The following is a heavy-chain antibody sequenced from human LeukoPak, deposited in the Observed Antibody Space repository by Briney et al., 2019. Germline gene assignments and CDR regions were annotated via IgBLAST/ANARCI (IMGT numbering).Heavy chain of an antibody. Sequence: PSETLSLTCTVSGGSISSYYWSWIRQPPGKGLEWIGYIYYSGSTNYNPSLKSRVTISVDTSKNQFSLKLSSVTAADTAVYYCARVKAVAGKGWFDPWGQGTLVTVSS. CDR1: GGSISSYY. CDR3: ARVKAVAGKGWFDP. CDR2: IYYSGST. V-gene: IGHV4-59*01. D-gene: IGHD6-19*01. J-gene: IGHJ5*02.